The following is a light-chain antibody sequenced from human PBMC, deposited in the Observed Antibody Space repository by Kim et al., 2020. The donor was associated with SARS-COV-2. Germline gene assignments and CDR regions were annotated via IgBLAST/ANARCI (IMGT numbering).Light chain of an antibody. CDR3: QQYNNWPLT. CDR1: QSISSK. J-gene: IGKJ4*01. V-gene: IGKV3D-15*01. Sequence: EVVMTQSPVTLSVAPGERATFSCRASQSISSKLAWYQQKPGQAPRLLISDASTRATGIPARFSGSGSGTEFTLTISSLQSEDFAVYYCQQYNNWPLTFGGGPKVDIK. CDR2: DAS.